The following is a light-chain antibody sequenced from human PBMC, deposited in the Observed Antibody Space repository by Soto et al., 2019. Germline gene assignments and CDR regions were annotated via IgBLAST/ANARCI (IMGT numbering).Light chain of an antibody. Sequence: EIVVTQSPDSLAVSLGERATINCKSSQSVLYSSNNKNYLAWYQQKPRQPPKLLINWASTRESGVPDRISGSGSGTDFTLTISSLQAEDGAVYYCQQYYNTPLTFGGGTKVEIK. J-gene: IGKJ4*01. CDR3: QQYYNTPLT. CDR1: QSVLYSSNNKNY. CDR2: WAS. V-gene: IGKV4-1*01.